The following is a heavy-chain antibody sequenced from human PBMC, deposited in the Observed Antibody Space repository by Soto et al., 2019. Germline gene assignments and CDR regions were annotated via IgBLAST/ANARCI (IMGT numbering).Heavy chain of an antibody. V-gene: IGHV3-30-3*01. Sequence: QVQLVESGGGVVQPGRSLRLSCAASGFTFSSYAMHWVRQAPGKGLEWVAVISYDGSNKYYADSVKGRFTISRDNSKNTLYLQMNSLRAEDTAVYYCAREQQLGPSVGYFDYWGQGTLVTVSS. J-gene: IGHJ4*02. CDR2: ISYDGSNK. CDR1: GFTFSSYA. CDR3: AREQQLGPSVGYFDY. D-gene: IGHD6-13*01.